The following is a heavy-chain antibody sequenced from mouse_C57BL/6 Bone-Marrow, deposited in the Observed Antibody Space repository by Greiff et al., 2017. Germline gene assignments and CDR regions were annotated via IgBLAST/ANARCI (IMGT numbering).Heavy chain of an antibody. D-gene: IGHD4-1*01. CDR1: GYSITSGYY. CDR2: ISYDGSN. CDR3: ARDWEGYAMDY. J-gene: IGHJ4*01. Sequence: EVQLQESGPGLVKPSQSLSLTCSVTGYSITSGYYWNWIRQFPGNKLEWMGYISYDGSNNYNPSLKNRISITRDTSKNQFFLKLNSVTTEDTATYYCARDWEGYAMDYWGQGTSVTVSS. V-gene: IGHV3-6*01.